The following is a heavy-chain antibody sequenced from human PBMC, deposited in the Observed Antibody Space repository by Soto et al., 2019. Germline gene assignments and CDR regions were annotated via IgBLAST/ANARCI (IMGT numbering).Heavy chain of an antibody. Sequence: PGESLKISCKGSGYSFTSYWIGWVRQMPGKGLEWMGIIYPGDSDTRYSPSFQGQVTISADKSISTAYMELSSLRSEDTAVYYCATVGGRVPAAGTSYYDILTGYYKDYFDYWGQGTLVTVSS. CDR3: ATVGGRVPAAGTSYYDILTGYYKDYFDY. D-gene: IGHD3-9*01. CDR2: IYPGDSDT. CDR1: GYSFTSYW. V-gene: IGHV5-51*01. J-gene: IGHJ4*02.